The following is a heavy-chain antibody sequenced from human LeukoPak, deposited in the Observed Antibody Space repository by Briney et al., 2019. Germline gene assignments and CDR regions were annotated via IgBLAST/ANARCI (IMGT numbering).Heavy chain of an antibody. CDR3: ARGYRAYGDLDY. J-gene: IGHJ4*02. CDR2: INHSGST. Sequence: SGTLSLTCAVYGGSFSGYYWSWIRQPPGKGLEWIGEINHSGSTNYNPSLKSRVTISVDTSKNQFSLKLSSVTAADTAVYYCARGYRAYGDLDYWGQGTLVTVSS. V-gene: IGHV4-34*01. D-gene: IGHD4-17*01. CDR1: GGSFSGYY.